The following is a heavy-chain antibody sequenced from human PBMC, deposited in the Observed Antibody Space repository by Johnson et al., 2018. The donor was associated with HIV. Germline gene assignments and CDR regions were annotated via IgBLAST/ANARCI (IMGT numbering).Heavy chain of an antibody. V-gene: IGHV3-13*01. J-gene: IGHJ3*02. Sequence: VHLVESGGGVVRPGGSLRISCVVSGFSLDDYAMNWVRQAPGKGLEWVSAIGPTGDTYYPGSVKGRFTISRDNSKKTLSLQMNSLRAEDTAVYYCARPLNNFPSNFDAFDIWGQGTMVTVSS. CDR3: ARPLNNFPSNFDAFDI. D-gene: IGHD4-11*01. CDR1: GFSLDDYA. CDR2: IGPTGDT.